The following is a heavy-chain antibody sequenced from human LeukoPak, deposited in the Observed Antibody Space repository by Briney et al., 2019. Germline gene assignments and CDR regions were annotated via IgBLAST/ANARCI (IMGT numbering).Heavy chain of an antibody. CDR3: ATGSCSSTSCYLGDAFDI. V-gene: IGHV5-51*01. Sequence: GESLQISCQGSGYIFTSYWIGWVRQMPGKGLEWMGIIYPGDSDTRYSPSFQGQVTISADKSISTAYLQWSSLKASDTAMYYCATGSCSSTSCYLGDAFDIWGQGTMVTVSS. J-gene: IGHJ3*02. D-gene: IGHD2-2*03. CDR2: IYPGDSDT. CDR1: GYIFTSYW.